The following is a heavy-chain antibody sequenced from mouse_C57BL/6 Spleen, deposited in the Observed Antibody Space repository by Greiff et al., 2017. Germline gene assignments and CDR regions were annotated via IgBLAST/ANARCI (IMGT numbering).Heavy chain of an antibody. D-gene: IGHD2-4*01. CDR1: GYTFTSYW. J-gene: IGHJ3*01. Sequence: EVKLQESGTVLARPGASVKMSCKTSGYTFTSYWMHWVKQRPGQGLEWIGAIYPGNSDTSYNKKLKGKAKLTAVTSASTAYMELSSLTNEDSAVDYCTRWKYDYDGFAYWGQGTLVTVSA. CDR3: TRWKYDYDGFAY. V-gene: IGHV1-5*01. CDR2: IYPGNSDT.